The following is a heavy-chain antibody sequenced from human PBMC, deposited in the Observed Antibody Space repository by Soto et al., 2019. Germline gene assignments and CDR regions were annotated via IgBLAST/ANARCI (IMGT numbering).Heavy chain of an antibody. V-gene: IGHV3-53*01. CDR2: IYSGGST. J-gene: IGHJ6*02. CDR1: GFTVSSNY. D-gene: IGHD3-10*01. Sequence: GGSLRLSCAASGFTVSSNYMSWVRQAPGKGLEWVSVIYSGGSTYYADSVKGRFTISRDNSKNTLYLQMNSLRAEDTAVYYCARAGRGLGYYYYGMDVWGQGTTVTVSS. CDR3: ARAGRGLGYYYYGMDV.